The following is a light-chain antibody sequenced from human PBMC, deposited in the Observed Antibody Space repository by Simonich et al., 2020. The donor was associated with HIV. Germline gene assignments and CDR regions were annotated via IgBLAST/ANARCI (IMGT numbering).Light chain of an antibody. J-gene: IGKJ3*01. CDR3: QQYYSAPVT. CDR1: QSVLYSSNNKNY. CDR2: WAS. V-gene: IGKV4-1*01. Sequence: DIVMTQSPDSLAVSLGERATINCKSSQSVLYSSNNKNYLAWYQQKPGQFPKLLIYWASTRESGVPDRFSGSGSGTDFTLTISSLQAEDVAVYYCQQYYSAPVTFGPGTKVDMK.